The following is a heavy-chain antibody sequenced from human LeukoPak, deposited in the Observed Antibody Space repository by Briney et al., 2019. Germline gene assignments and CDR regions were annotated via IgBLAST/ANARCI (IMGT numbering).Heavy chain of an antibody. V-gene: IGHV3-15*01. Sequence: GGSLRLSCAASGFTFRNAWMTWVRQAPGEGLGWVGRIKRKTDGGTTDYAAPVKGRFTISRDDSKNTLYLQMNSLRTEDTAVYYCTTTAAGIFDYWGQGTLVTVSS. CDR3: TTTAAGIFDY. J-gene: IGHJ4*02. CDR1: GFTFRNAW. CDR2: IKRKTDGGTT. D-gene: IGHD6-13*01.